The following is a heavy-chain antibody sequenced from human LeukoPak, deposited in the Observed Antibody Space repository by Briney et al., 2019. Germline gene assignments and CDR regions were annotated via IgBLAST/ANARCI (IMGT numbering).Heavy chain of an antibody. Sequence: ASVKVSCKTSGYTFTSYGLYWVRQAPGQGLEWMGWISGYNAETNYARKSQGRVTMTTDTSTTTAYMELTSLTSDDTALYYCAREGDSAGWYRPAFRLIDYWGRGTMVTVSS. J-gene: IGHJ4*02. D-gene: IGHD6-19*01. CDR3: AREGDSAGWYRPAFRLIDY. CDR2: ISGYNAET. CDR1: GYTFTSYG. V-gene: IGHV1-18*01.